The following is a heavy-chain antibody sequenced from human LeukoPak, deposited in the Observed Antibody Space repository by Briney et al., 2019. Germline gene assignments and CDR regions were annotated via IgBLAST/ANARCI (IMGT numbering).Heavy chain of an antibody. J-gene: IGHJ4*02. Sequence: GGSLRLSCAASGFTFSSYEMNWVRQAPGKGLEWVSYISSSGNTIYNADSVKGRFIISRDNAKNSLYLQMNSLRAEDTAVYYCARVGQQLADYWSQGTLVTVSS. CDR2: ISSSGNTI. V-gene: IGHV3-48*03. CDR3: ARVGQQLADY. D-gene: IGHD6-13*01. CDR1: GFTFSSYE.